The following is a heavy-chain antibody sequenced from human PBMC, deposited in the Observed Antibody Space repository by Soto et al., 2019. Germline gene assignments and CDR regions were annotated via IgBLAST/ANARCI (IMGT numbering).Heavy chain of an antibody. D-gene: IGHD6-13*01. CDR3: AKDRSNSWSFDY. CDR2: ISYDGTNK. Sequence: PGGSLRLSCAASGFIFSDHNMHWVRQAPGKGLEWVAVISYDGTNKYYADSVKGRFTISRDNSGNTLSLQMNSLGAGDTAVYYCAKDRSNSWSFDYWGQGTMGTVSS. J-gene: IGHJ4*02. V-gene: IGHV3-30*18. CDR1: GFIFSDHN.